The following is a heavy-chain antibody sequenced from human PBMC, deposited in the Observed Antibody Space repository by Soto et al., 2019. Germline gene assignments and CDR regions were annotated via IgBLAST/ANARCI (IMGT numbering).Heavy chain of an antibody. Sequence: QVQLVQSGAEVKKPGSSVKVSCRASGGIFTNYTISWVRQAPGQGLEWMGRVIPFLDLSTYAPKFQDRVTITADKSTNTAYMELSSLRSEDTAVYYCARSKVRGVDGCSYTDVWGKGTAVTVSS. J-gene: IGHJ6*03. CDR1: GGIFTNYT. V-gene: IGHV1-69*02. CDR3: ARSKVRGVDGCSYTDV. D-gene: IGHD3-10*01. CDR2: VIPFLDLS.